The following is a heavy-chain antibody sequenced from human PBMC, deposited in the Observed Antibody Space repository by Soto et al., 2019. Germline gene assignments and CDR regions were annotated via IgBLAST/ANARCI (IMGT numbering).Heavy chain of an antibody. J-gene: IGHJ4*02. CDR2: ISYDGSNK. D-gene: IGHD4-4*01. CDR3: ARVMARTTVTTCFDY. CDR1: GFTFSSYA. Sequence: GGSLRLSCAASGFTFSSYAMHWVRQAPGKGLEWVAVISYDGSNKYYADSVKGRFTISRDNSKNTLYLQMNSLRAEETAVYYCARVMARTTVTTCFDYWGQGTVVTVYS. V-gene: IGHV3-30-3*01.